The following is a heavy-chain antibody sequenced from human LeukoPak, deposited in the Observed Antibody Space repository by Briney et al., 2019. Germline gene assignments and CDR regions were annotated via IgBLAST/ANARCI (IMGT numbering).Heavy chain of an antibody. CDR3: ARVSGYGGNSGV. V-gene: IGHV4-59*01. J-gene: IGHJ4*02. CDR1: GGSISSYY. D-gene: IGHD4-23*01. Sequence: PSETLSLTCTVSGGSISSYYWSWIRQPPGKGLDNPSLKSRVTISVDASKNQFSLDLTSVTAADTAVYYCARVSGYGGNSGVWGQGTLVTVSS.